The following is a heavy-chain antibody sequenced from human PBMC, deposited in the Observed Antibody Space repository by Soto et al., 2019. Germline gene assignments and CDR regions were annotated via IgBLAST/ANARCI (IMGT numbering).Heavy chain of an antibody. CDR1: GFTFSSYS. V-gene: IGHV3-30*18. CDR2: ISYDGSNK. D-gene: IGHD6-13*01. J-gene: IGHJ6*02. Sequence: VQLVESGGCLVKPGGSLRLSCAASGFTFSSYSMHWVRQAPGKGLEWVAVISYDGSNKYYADSVKGRFTISRDNSKNTLYLQMNSLRAEDTAVYYCAKMHGIAAAGRDYYYGMDVWGQGTTVTVSS. CDR3: AKMHGIAAAGRDYYYGMDV.